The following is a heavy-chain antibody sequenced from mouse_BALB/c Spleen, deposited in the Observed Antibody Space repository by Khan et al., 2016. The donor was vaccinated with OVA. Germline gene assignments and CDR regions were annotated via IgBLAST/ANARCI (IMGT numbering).Heavy chain of an antibody. CDR2: IDPANGNT. V-gene: IGHV14-3*02. Sequence: VQLKQSGAELVKPGASVKLSCTASGFNIEDTYIHWVMQRPEQGLEWIGRIDPANGNTKYDPKFQGKATIIADTSSNTAYLQLSSLPYEDTAVYYCARGGWSYAMDYWGQGTSVTVSS. CDR1: GFNIEDTY. J-gene: IGHJ4*01. D-gene: IGHD1-1*02. CDR3: ARGGWSYAMDY.